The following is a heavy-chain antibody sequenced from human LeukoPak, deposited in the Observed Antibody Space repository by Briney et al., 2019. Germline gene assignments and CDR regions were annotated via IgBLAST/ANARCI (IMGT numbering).Heavy chain of an antibody. V-gene: IGHV3-15*01. Sequence: TTGGSLRLSCAASGFTFSNAWMGWVRQAPGKGLEWVGRIKSKNDGGTADYAAPVKGRFTISRDDSKNTLYLQMNSLKAEDTAIYYCTSYRGRMDDWGQGTTVTVSS. CDR3: TSYRGRMDD. CDR1: GFTFSNAW. D-gene: IGHD1-1*01. J-gene: IGHJ6*02. CDR2: IKSKNDGGTA.